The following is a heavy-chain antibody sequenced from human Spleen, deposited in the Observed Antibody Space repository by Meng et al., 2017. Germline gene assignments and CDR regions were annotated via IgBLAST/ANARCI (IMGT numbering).Heavy chain of an antibody. CDR1: GFYFPNAW. Sequence: GESLKISCAASGFYFPNAWTSWVRQAPGKGLEWVGRIKSNHDGGTTDYAAPVTGRFTISRDDSKNTLYLQMNSLRAEDTAVYYCARGVDIVATMGGAFDFWGQGTLVTVSS. J-gene: IGHJ4*02. D-gene: IGHD5-12*01. V-gene: IGHV3-15*01. CDR2: IKSNHDGGTT. CDR3: ARGVDIVATMGGAFDF.